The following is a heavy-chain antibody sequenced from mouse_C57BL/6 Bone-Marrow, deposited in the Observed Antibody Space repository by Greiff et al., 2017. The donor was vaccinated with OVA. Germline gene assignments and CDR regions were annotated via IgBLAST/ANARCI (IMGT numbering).Heavy chain of an antibody. CDR1: GYTFTSYG. D-gene: IGHD4-1*01. V-gene: IGHV1-81*01. CDR3: ARWSGTGNFDY. J-gene: IGHJ2*01. CDR2: IYPRSGNT. Sequence: VQLQQSGAELARPGASVKLSCKASGYTFTSYGISWVKQRTGQGLEWIGEIYPRSGNTYYNEKFKGKATLTADKSSSTAYMQFSSLTSEDSAIYYCARWSGTGNFDYWGQGTTLTVSS.